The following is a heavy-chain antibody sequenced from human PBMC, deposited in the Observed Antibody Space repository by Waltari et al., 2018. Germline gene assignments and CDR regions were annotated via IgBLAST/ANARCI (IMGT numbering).Heavy chain of an antibody. D-gene: IGHD2-2*02. CDR2: INHSGST. CDR3: ARGVIVVVPAAITGGARAYYGMDV. Sequence: QVQLQQWGAGLLKPSETLSLTCAVYGGSFSGYYWSWIRQPPGKGLEWMGEINHSGSTNYNPSLKSRVTISVDTSKNQFSLKLSSVTAADTAVYYCARGVIVVVPAAITGGARAYYGMDVWGQGTTVTVSS. CDR1: GGSFSGYY. J-gene: IGHJ6*02. V-gene: IGHV4-34*01.